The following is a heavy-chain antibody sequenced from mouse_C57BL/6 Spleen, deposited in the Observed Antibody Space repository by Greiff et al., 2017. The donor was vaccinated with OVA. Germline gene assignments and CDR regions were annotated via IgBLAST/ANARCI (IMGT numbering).Heavy chain of an antibody. CDR1: GYTFTSYW. CDR3: ARREDITTGLDY. D-gene: IGHD1-1*01. CDR2: IDPNSGGT. V-gene: IGHV1-72*01. Sequence: QVQLKQPGAELVKPGASVKLSCKASGYTFTSYWMHWVKQRPGRGLEWIGRIDPNSGGTKYNEKFKSKATLTVDKPSSTAYMQLSSLTSEDSAVYYCARREDITTGLDYWGQGTTLTVSS. J-gene: IGHJ2*01.